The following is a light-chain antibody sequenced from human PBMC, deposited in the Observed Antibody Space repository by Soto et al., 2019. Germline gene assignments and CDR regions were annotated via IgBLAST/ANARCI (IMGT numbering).Light chain of an antibody. V-gene: IGKV3-11*01. J-gene: IGKJ2*01. Sequence: EIVLTQSPAPLSLSPGARATLSSRARQSVSSYLAWYQQKPGQAPRLLIYDASNRATGIPARFSGSGSGTDFTLTISSLEPEDFAVYYCQQRSNWPLTFGQGTKLEIK. CDR1: QSVSSY. CDR3: QQRSNWPLT. CDR2: DAS.